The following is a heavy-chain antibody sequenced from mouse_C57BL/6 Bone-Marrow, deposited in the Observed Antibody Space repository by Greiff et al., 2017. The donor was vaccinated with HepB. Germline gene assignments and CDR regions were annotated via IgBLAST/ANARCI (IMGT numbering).Heavy chain of an antibody. J-gene: IGHJ1*03. V-gene: IGHV5-16*01. Sequence: EVTLVESEGGLVQPGRSMKLSCTASGFTFSDYYMAWVRQVPEKGLEWVANINYDGSSTYYLDSLKSRFIISRDNAKNILYLQMSSLKSEDTATYYCARHYYGSSYDWYFDVWGTGTTVTVSS. CDR2: INYDGSST. D-gene: IGHD1-1*01. CDR3: ARHYYGSSYDWYFDV. CDR1: GFTFSDYY.